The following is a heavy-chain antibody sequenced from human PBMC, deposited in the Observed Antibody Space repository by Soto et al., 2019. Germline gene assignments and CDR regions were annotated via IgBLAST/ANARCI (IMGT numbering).Heavy chain of an antibody. V-gene: IGHV1-8*01. J-gene: IGHJ6*03. CDR2: MNPNSGNT. CDR3: ARGRPPKYTGYVKSRGYYYMDV. D-gene: IGHD5-12*01. Sequence: ASVKVSCNASGDTFTSYDINSVRHSTGQGLEWMGWMNPNSGNTGYAKKFQGRVTMTRNTSISTAYMELSSLRSEDTAVYYCARGRPPKYTGYVKSRGYYYMDVWGKGTTVTVSS. CDR1: GDTFTSYD.